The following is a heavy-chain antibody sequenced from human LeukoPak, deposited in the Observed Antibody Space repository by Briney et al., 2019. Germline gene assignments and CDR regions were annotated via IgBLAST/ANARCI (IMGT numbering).Heavy chain of an antibody. V-gene: IGHV4-4*07. D-gene: IGHD3-10*01. J-gene: IGHJ4*02. CDR2: IYTSGST. CDR3: ARSLYGSGSLYYFDY. Sequence: NPSETLSLTCTVSGGSISSYYWSWIRQPAGKGLEWIGRIYTSGSTNYNPSLKSRVTMSVDTSKNQFSLKLSSVTAADTAVYYCARSLYGSGSLYYFDYWGQGTLATVSS. CDR1: GGSISSYY.